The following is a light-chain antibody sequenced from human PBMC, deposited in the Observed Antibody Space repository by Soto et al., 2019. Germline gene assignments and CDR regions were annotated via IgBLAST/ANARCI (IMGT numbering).Light chain of an antibody. Sequence: EIVLTQSPGTLSLSPGERATLSCRASQSVSSSYLAWYQQKPGQAPRLLIYGASIRSTGIPDRFSGSGSGTDFPLTISRLEPEDVAMYYCQQFGTSSWTFGQGTKVEI. CDR2: GAS. J-gene: IGKJ1*01. CDR3: QQFGTSSWT. CDR1: QSVSSSY. V-gene: IGKV3-20*01.